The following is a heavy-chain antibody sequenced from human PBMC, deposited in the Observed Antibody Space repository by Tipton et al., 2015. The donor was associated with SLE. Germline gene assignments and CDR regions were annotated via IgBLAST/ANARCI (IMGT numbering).Heavy chain of an antibody. CDR2: LYYSGNT. D-gene: IGHD3-10*01. Sequence: TLSLTCTVSGGSIRSSRHFWGWSRQPPGKGLEWIGVLYYSGNTYYNPSLKSPVTLSIDTSKNQFSLKLSSVTAADTAVYYCARDRRGWYFDLWGRGTLVTVSS. V-gene: IGHV4-39*07. CDR3: ARDRRGWYFDL. CDR1: GGSIRSSRHF. J-gene: IGHJ2*01.